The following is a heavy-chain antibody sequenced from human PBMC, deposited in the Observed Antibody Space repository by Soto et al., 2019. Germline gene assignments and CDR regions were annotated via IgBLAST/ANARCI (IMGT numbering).Heavy chain of an antibody. V-gene: IGHV4-59*08. D-gene: IGHD4-4*01. Sequence: PSETLSLTCTVSGGSISSYYWSWIRQPPGKGLEWIGYIYYSGSTNYNPSLKSRVTISVDTSKNQFPLKLSSVTAADTAVYYCARLSDYSNPSYYFDYWGQGTLVTVSS. CDR2: IYYSGST. CDR1: GGSISSYY. J-gene: IGHJ4*02. CDR3: ARLSDYSNPSYYFDY.